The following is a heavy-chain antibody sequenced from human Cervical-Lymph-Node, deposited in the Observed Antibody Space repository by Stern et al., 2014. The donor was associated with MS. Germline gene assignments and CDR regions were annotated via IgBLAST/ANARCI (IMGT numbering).Heavy chain of an antibody. CDR2: ITSSSSYI. CDR1: GFTFSSYS. Sequence: EVQLVESGGGLVKPGGSLRLSCAASGFTFSSYSMNWVRQAPGQGLEWVSSITSSSSYIYYAASVKGLITISRDNAKNSLYLQMNSLRAEDTAVYYCARDQPTVTNLDYWGQGTLVTGSS. D-gene: IGHD4-17*01. CDR3: ARDQPTVTNLDY. J-gene: IGHJ4*02. V-gene: IGHV3-21*01.